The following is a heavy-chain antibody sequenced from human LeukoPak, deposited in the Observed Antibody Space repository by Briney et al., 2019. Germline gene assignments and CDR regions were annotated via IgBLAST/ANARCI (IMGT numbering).Heavy chain of an antibody. CDR3: ARADQLLWFGEFGY. CDR2: IYSGGST. V-gene: IGHV3-66*01. CDR1: GFTASSNY. Sequence: GGSLRLSCAASGFTASSNYMSWVRQAPGKGLEWVSVIYSGGSTYYADSVKGRFTISRDNSKNTLYLQMNSLRAEDTAVYYCARADQLLWFGEFGYWGQGTLVTVSS. D-gene: IGHD3-10*01. J-gene: IGHJ4*02.